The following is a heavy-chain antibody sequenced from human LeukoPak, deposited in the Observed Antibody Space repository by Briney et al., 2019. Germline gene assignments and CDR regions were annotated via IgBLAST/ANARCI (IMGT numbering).Heavy chain of an antibody. CDR1: GFTFSSYA. CDR2: LSGGGGGTNYA. Sequence: GGSLRLSCAASGFTFSSYAMSWVRQSPGKGLEWVSGLSGGGGGTNYAYYTDSVKGRFTISRDNSKNTLYLEMNSLRAEDTVVYYCAKFYDILTSYFDYWGQGTLVTVSS. CDR3: AKFYDILTSYFDY. D-gene: IGHD3-9*01. J-gene: IGHJ4*02. V-gene: IGHV3-23*01.